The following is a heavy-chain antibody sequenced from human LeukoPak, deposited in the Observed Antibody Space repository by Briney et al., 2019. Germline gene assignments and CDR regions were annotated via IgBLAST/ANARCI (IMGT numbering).Heavy chain of an antibody. V-gene: IGHV6-1*01. J-gene: IGHJ4*02. D-gene: IGHD3-22*01. CDR3: ARGPYYYDSSDHADFDD. CDR2: TYYRSKWYN. CDR1: GDSVSSNSAA. Sequence: SQTLSLTCAISGDSVSSNSAAWNWIRQSPSRGLEWLGRTYYRSKWYNDYAVSVKSRITINPDTSKNQFSLKLSSVTAADTAVYYCARGPYYYDSSDHADFDDWGQGTLVTVSS.